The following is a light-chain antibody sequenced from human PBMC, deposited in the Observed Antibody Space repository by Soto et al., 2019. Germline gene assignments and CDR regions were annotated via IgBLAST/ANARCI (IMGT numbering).Light chain of an antibody. CDR3: QQYNNWPHT. CDR1: QSFSSN. J-gene: IGKJ2*01. Sequence: IVLTQSPGTLSLSPGERATLSCRASQSFSSNLAWYQQKPGQAPSLLIYGVSTRATGVPVRFSGSGSGTEFTLTVKTLQSEDFAVYYCQQYNNWPHTVGQGTKGDIK. CDR2: GVS. V-gene: IGKV3-15*01.